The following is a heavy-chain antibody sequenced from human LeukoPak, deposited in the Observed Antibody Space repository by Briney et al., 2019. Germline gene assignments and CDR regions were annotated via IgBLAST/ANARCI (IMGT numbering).Heavy chain of an antibody. CDR1: GYTFTAYY. D-gene: IGHD5-18*01. Sequence: ASVKVSCKASGYTFTAYYMHWVRQAPGQGLEWMGWINPNTGDTNYAQNFQGRVTMNRDTSISIAYMELSSLRSDDTAVYYCARSADGYTCGHFDFWGQGTLVTVSS. CDR3: ARSADGYTCGHFDF. J-gene: IGHJ4*02. CDR2: INPNTGDT. V-gene: IGHV1-2*02.